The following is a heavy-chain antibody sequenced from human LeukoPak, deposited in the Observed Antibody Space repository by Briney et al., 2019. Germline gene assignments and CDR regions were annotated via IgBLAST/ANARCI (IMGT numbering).Heavy chain of an antibody. D-gene: IGHD5-18*01. J-gene: IGHJ4*02. CDR1: GGSFSGYY. CDR2: IYHSGST. V-gene: IGHV4-34*01. CDR3: ARDEYTYGSRTHPYFFDY. Sequence: SETLSLTCAVYGGSFSGYYWSWIRQPPGKGLEWVGSIYHSGSTYYNPSLKSRVTISVDTSKNQFSLKLSYVTAADTALYYCARDEYTYGSRTHPYFFDYWGQGPLVTVS.